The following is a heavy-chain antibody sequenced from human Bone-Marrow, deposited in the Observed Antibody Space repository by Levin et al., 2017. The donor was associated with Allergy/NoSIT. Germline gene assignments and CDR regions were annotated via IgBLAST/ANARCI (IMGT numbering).Heavy chain of an antibody. V-gene: IGHV4-59*01. CDR1: GDSISDYY. Sequence: SETLSLTCTVSGDSISDYYWSWIRQPPGKGLEWIGFIYSSGNTNYNPSLKNRASISIDTSKSQFSLKLNSVTAADTAMYYCARDLGIAADAFDIWGQGTMVTVSS. CDR3: ARDLGIAADAFDI. D-gene: IGHD6-13*01. CDR2: IYSSGNT. J-gene: IGHJ3*02.